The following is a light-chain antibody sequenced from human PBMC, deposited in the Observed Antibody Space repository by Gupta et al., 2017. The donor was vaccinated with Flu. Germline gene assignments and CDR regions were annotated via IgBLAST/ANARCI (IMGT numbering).Light chain of an antibody. CDR2: DAS. Sequence: DIQMTQSPSFLPASVGDRVTIPCQASQDIKTSLNWYQQKPGKAPKLLIYDASNLETGVPSRFSGSGSGTHFTFTISSLQPEDIATYFCQQDDSLPYTFGQGTKLEIK. V-gene: IGKV1-33*01. CDR3: QQDDSLPYT. J-gene: IGKJ2*01. CDR1: QDIKTS.